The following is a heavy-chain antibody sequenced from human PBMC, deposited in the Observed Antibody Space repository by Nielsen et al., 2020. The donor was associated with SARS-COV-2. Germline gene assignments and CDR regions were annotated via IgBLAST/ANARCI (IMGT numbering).Heavy chain of an antibody. CDR1: GFTFSPYA. J-gene: IGHJ4*02. Sequence: GESLKISCAVSGFTFSPYAMHWVRQAPGKGLDWVAVISYDGSNDFYADSVKGRFTISRDKAESTLYLQMNSLRADDTAVYYCVRVRDDGYYYDTGPFDYWGQGTLVTVSS. D-gene: IGHD3-22*01. CDR2: ISYDGSND. CDR3: VRVRDDGYYYDTGPFDY. V-gene: IGHV3-30-3*01.